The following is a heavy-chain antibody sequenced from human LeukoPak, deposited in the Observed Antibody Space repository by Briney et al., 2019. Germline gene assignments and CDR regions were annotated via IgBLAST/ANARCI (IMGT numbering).Heavy chain of an antibody. Sequence: SETLSLTCTVSGGSISSYYWSWIRQPPGKGLEWIGEIYHSGRTNYNPSLKSRVTISVDKSKTQFSLKLTSVTAADTAVYYCARTYSGSPDYWGQGTLVTVSS. D-gene: IGHD1-26*01. CDR2: IYHSGRT. J-gene: IGHJ4*02. CDR1: GGSISSYY. CDR3: ARTYSGSPDY. V-gene: IGHV4-59*12.